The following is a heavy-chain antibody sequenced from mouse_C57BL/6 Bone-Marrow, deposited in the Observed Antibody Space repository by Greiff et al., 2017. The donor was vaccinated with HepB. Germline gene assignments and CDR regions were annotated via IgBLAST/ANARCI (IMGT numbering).Heavy chain of an antibody. CDR1: GFPITSGYY. D-gene: IGHD1-1*01. J-gene: IGHJ1*03. V-gene: IGHV12-3*01. CDR2: ITHSGET. CDR3: AGVPYYYGRYFDV. Sequence: VQGVESGPGLVKPSQSLFLTCSITGFPITSGYYWIWIRQSPGKPLEWMGYITHSGETFYNPSLQSPISITRETSKNQFFLQLNSVTTEDTAMYYCAGVPYYYGRYFDVWGTGTTVTVSS.